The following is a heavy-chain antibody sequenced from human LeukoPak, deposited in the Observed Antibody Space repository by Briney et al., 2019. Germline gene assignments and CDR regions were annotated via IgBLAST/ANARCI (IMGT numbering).Heavy chain of an antibody. CDR3: ARDRGSYYGLGSRGSDV. Sequence: GASVKVSCKASGGTFSSYAISWVRQAPGQGLEWMGGIIPICGTANYAQKFQGRVTITADESTSTAYMELSSLRSEDTAVYYCARDRGSYYGLGSRGSDVWGQGTTVTVS. CDR1: GGTFSSYA. J-gene: IGHJ6*02. CDR2: IIPICGTA. V-gene: IGHV1-69*13. D-gene: IGHD3-10*01.